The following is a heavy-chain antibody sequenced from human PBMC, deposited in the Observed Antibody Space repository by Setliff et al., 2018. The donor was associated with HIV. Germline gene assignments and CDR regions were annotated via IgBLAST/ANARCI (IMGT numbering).Heavy chain of an antibody. CDR1: GYTFSTYS. D-gene: IGHD6-13*01. J-gene: IGHJ4*02. Sequence: ASVKVSCKASGYTFSTYSITWVRQAPGQGLEWMEWVSAYNGHTGFAQKFQGRITLTTDTSSNTAYMELRSLRSDDTAIYYCARDLFRWAAAGPNYFDYWGQGTLVTVSS. CDR2: VSAYNGHT. CDR3: ARDLFRWAAAGPNYFDY. V-gene: IGHV1-18*01.